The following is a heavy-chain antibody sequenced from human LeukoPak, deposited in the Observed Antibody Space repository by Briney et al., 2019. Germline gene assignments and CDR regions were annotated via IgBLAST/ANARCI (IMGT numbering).Heavy chain of an antibody. Sequence: KPSETLSLTCTVSGDSISTTNSYRGWIRQPPGKGLEWIGSLYYGGSSYYNPSLKSRVTISVDTSKNQFSLKLSSVTAADTAVYYCARDFLRDYGDPFDSWGQGTLVTVSS. J-gene: IGHJ4*02. CDR1: GDSISTTNSY. CDR2: LYYGGSS. D-gene: IGHD4-17*01. V-gene: IGHV4-39*07. CDR3: ARDFLRDYGDPFDS.